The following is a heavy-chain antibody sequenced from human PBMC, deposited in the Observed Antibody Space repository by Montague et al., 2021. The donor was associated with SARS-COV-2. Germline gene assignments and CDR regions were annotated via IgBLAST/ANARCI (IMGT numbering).Heavy chain of an antibody. CDR2: IYTSGST. CDR3: AREVGRYDDWHPDS. V-gene: IGHV4-61*02. Sequence: TLSLTCTLSGGSISSGNYYWSWIRQPAGKGLEWIGRIYTSGSTNYNPSLKSRVTISADTSKNQFSLKLSSMTAADTAVYYCAREVGRYDDWHPDSWGQGTLVTVSS. D-gene: IGHD1-26*01. CDR1: GGSISSGNYY. J-gene: IGHJ4*02.